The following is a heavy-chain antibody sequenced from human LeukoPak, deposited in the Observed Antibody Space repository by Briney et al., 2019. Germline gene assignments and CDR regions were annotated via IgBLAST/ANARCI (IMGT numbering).Heavy chain of an antibody. CDR2: IIPILGIA. CDR1: GGTFSSYA. J-gene: IGHJ5*02. V-gene: IGHV1-69*04. CDR3: ARATLNYDFWSGSSQYNWFDP. Sequence: ASVKVSCKASGGTFSSYAISWVRQAPGQGLEWMGRIIPILGIANYAQKFQGRVTITTDESTSTAYMELSSLRSEDTAVYYCARATLNYDFWSGSSQYNWFDPWGQGTLVTVSS. D-gene: IGHD3-3*01.